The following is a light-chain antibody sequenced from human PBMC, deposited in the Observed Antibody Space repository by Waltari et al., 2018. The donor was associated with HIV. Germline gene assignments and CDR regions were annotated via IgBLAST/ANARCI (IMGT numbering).Light chain of an antibody. V-gene: IGLV2-8*01. CDR1: RSDVGTYAY. CDR2: EVN. Sequence: QSALTQPPSASGSPEQSVPISCTGTRSDVGTYAYVSWYQQHPGKAPKLLIYEVNKRPSGVPARFSGSKSGDTASLTVAGLQAEDEADYYCTSYGGRNNRVLFGGGTRLTVL. J-gene: IGLJ3*02. CDR3: TSYGGRNNRVL.